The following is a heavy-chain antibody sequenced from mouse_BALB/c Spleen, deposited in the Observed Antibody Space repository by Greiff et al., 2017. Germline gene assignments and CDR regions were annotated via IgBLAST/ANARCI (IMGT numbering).Heavy chain of an antibody. V-gene: IGHV5-17*02. CDR2: ISSGSSTI. CDR3: ARNLYGMDY. Sequence: EVKVVESGGGLVQPGGSRKLSCAASGFTFSSFGMHWVRQAPEKGLEWVAYISSGSSTIYYADTVKGRFTFSGDNPKNALFLLMTSLRAEDAAKYYCARNLYGMDYWGQGTRVTV. J-gene: IGHJ4*01. CDR1: GFTFSSFG.